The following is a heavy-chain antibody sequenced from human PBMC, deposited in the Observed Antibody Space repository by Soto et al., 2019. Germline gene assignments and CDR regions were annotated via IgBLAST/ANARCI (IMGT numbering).Heavy chain of an antibody. V-gene: IGHV3-33*01. D-gene: IGHD1-7*01. Sequence: QVQLVESGGGVVQPGTSLRLSCAASGFTISTHGMHWVRQAPGKGLEWVANIWYDGSNRFYADSVKGRFTISKDNSKNTLYLQMSSLRAEDTAVYYCAAATTWNFHFHYWGQGTQVPVSS. J-gene: IGHJ4*02. CDR3: AAATTWNFHFHY. CDR1: GFTISTHG. CDR2: IWYDGSNR.